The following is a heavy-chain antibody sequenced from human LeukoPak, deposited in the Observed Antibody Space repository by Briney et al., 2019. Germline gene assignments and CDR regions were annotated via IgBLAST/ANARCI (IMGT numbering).Heavy chain of an antibody. Sequence: GGSLRLSCAASGFTFSSYSMHWVRQAPGKGLEWVAVISYDGSNKYYADSVKGRFTISRDNSKNTLYLQMNSLRAEDTAVYYCAKLQAARDFDYWGQGTLVTVSS. V-gene: IGHV3-30*18. J-gene: IGHJ4*02. CDR3: AKLQAARDFDY. CDR1: GFTFSSYS. D-gene: IGHD6-25*01. CDR2: ISYDGSNK.